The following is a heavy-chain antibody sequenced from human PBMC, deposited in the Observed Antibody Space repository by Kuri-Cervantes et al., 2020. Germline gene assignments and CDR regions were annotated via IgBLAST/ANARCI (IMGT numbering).Heavy chain of an antibody. CDR2: ISSSGSTI. J-gene: IGHJ4*02. CDR3: ARWVVATGPGFGY. V-gene: IGHV3-11*01. CDR1: GFTVSSNY. Sequence: GESLKISCAASGFTVSSNYMSWVRQAPGKGLEWVSYISSSGSTIYYADSVKGRFTISRDNAKNSLYLQMNSLRAEDTAVYYCARWVVATGPGFGYWGQGTLVTVSS. D-gene: IGHD5-12*01.